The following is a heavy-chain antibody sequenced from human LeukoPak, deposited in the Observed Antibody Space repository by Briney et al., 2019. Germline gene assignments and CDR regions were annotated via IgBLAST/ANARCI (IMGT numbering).Heavy chain of an antibody. J-gene: IGHJ4*02. V-gene: IGHV3-20*04. CDR2: INWSGGST. CDR1: GFAFAEHG. D-gene: IGHD2-2*01. CDR3: ARAPITSPFYFDY. Sequence: GSLGLSCTASGFAFAEHGMSWVRQVPGKGLEWVSGINWSGGSTGYADPLRGRFTISRDNAKNSLYLQMDSLRAEDTALYYCARAPITSPFYFDYWGQGTLVTVSS.